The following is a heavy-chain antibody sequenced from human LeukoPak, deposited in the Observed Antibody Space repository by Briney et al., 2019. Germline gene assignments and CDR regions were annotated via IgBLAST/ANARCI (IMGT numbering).Heavy chain of an antibody. CDR2: INHSGST. J-gene: IGHJ2*01. D-gene: IGHD3-10*01. CDR3: ARVLFKRVGRHPWYFDL. V-gene: IGHV4-34*01. Sequence: PSETLSLTCAVYGGSFSGYYWSWIRQPPGKGLEWIGEINHSGSTNYNPSLKSRVTMSVDTSKNQFSLKLSSVTAADTAVYYCARVLFKRVGRHPWYFDLWGRGTLVTVSS. CDR1: GGSFSGYY.